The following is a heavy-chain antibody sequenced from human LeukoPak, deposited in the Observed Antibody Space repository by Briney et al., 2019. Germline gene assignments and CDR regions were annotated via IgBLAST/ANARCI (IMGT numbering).Heavy chain of an antibody. CDR3: ARDLRGPYDILTGYLEYYYYGMDV. D-gene: IGHD3-9*01. CDR1: GFTFSSYS. V-gene: IGHV3-21*01. CDR2: ISSSSSYI. Sequence: PGGSLRLSCAASGFTFSSYSMNRVRQAPGRGLEWVPSISSSSSYIYYADSVKGRFTISRDNAKNSLYLQMNSLRAEDTAVYYCARDLRGPYDILTGYLEYYYYGMDVWGKGTTVTVSS. J-gene: IGHJ6*04.